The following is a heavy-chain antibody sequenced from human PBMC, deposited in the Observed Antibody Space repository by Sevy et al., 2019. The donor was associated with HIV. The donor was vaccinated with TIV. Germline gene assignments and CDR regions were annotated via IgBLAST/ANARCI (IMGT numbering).Heavy chain of an antibody. J-gene: IGHJ5*02. D-gene: IGHD3-3*01. Sequence: GGSLRLSCAASGFTFSSHWMTWVRRAPAKGLEWVANIKQDGSDKEYVDSVKGRFTICGDNGKNSLYLEMNSLRVEDTGVYYCAREGAAISWGLGTLVTVSS. CDR2: IKQDGSDK. CDR3: AREGAAIS. CDR1: GFTFSSHW. V-gene: IGHV3-7*01.